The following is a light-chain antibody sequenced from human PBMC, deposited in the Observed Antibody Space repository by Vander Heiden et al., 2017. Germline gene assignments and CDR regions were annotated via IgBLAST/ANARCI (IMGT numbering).Light chain of an antibody. V-gene: IGKV1-6*01. J-gene: IGKJ1*01. CDR3: QQDYNSPRT. CDR2: AAS. Sequence: SASVGDRVTITCCASQGTRNDLGWYQQKPGKAPKLLIYAASSLQSGVPSRFSGSGSGTDFTLTISSLQPEDFATYYCQQDYNSPRTFGQGTKVEIK. CDR1: QGTRND.